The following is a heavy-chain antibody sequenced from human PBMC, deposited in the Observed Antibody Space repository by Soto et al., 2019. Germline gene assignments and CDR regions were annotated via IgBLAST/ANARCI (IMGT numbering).Heavy chain of an antibody. Sequence: EVQLLESGGGLVQPGGSLRLSCAASGFTFSSYAMRWVRQAPGKGLEWVSAISGSGDSTYYADSVKGRFTISRDNSKNTLYRQMNSLRVADTAVYYCARRGPGTYFDYWGQGTVVTVSS. D-gene: IGHD6-13*01. CDR1: GFTFSSYA. CDR2: ISGSGDST. CDR3: ARRGPGTYFDY. J-gene: IGHJ4*02. V-gene: IGHV3-23*01.